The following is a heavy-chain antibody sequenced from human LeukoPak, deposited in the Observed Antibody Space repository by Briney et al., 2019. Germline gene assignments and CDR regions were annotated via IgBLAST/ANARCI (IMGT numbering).Heavy chain of an antibody. V-gene: IGHV1-18*01. CDR3: ARELGSGTYYGFDY. CDR2: INAHKGNT. D-gene: IGHD1-26*01. J-gene: IGHJ4*02. Sequence: AASVTVSCKASGYTFTSYGISWLRQAPGKGFEWMGWINAHKGNTNYAPKFQGRVTMTTDTSTSTVYMGLRTLRSDDTAVYYCARELGSGTYYGFDYWGQGTLVTVSS. CDR1: GYTFTSYG.